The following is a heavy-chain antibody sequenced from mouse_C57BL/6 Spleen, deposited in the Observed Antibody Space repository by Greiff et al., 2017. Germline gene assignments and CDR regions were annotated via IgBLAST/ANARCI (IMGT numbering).Heavy chain of an antibody. D-gene: IGHD2-2*01. CDR3: VREGLSYAMDY. CDR2: IRSKSSNYAT. J-gene: IGHJ4*01. Sequence: DVKLVESGGGLVQPKGSLKLSCAASGFTFNTYAMHWVRQAPGKGLECVARIRSKSSNYATYYADSVKDRFTISRDDSQSMLYLQMNNLKTEDTAMYYCVREGLSYAMDYWGQGTSVTVSS. V-gene: IGHV10-3*01. CDR1: GFTFNTYA.